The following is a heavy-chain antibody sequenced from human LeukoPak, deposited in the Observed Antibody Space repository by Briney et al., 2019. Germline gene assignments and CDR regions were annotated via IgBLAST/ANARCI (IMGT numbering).Heavy chain of an antibody. Sequence: GGSLRLSCAASGFTFSSYAMSWVRQAPGKGLEWVSTISGSTTYYADSVQGRFTISGDISRNTLYPLMLSLRAEDTALYFCAKVLDYYASGPVDSWGQGTLVTVSS. J-gene: IGHJ4*02. CDR2: ISGSTT. CDR1: GFTFSSYA. V-gene: IGHV3-23*01. CDR3: AKVLDYYASGPVDS. D-gene: IGHD3-10*01.